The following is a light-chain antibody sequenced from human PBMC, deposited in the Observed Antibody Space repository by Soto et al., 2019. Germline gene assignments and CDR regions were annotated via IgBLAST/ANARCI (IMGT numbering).Light chain of an antibody. J-gene: IGLJ1*01. V-gene: IGLV2-14*01. CDR3: SSYSISSTLHYV. Sequence: LTQPASVSGSPGQSITTSCTGSSSDVGAYNYVSWYQQHPGEAPKLMIYEVSNRPSRISNRFSGSKSGITASLTISGLQAEDEADYYCSSYSISSTLHYVFGTGTKVTVL. CDR2: EVS. CDR1: SSDVGAYNY.